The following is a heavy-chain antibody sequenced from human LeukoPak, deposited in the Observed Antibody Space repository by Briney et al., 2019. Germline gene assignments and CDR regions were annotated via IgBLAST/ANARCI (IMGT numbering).Heavy chain of an antibody. CDR2: IRGGGAGA. D-gene: IGHD3-16*02. CDR3: AKASYSYGNDAFDI. Sequence: GGSLRLSCAASGFTFSNFAMAWVRQVPEKELEWVSFIRGGGAGAHSADSVRGWFTISRDNSKNTLYLEMNSLRADDTAVYYCAKASYSYGNDAFDIWGQGTKVTVSS. J-gene: IGHJ3*02. V-gene: IGHV3-23*01. CDR1: GFTFSNFA.